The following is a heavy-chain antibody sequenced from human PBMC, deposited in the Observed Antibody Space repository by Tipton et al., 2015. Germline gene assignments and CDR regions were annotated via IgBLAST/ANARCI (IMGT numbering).Heavy chain of an antibody. Sequence: TLSLTCAVYGGSFSGYYWSWIRQPPGKGLEWIGIIYYSGSTYYNPSLKSRVTMSVDTSKNHFSLQLTSVSAADTGVYYCARFPSKFDFSRGNAFDIWGQGTRVTVSS. CDR2: IYYSGST. V-gene: IGHV4-34*01. J-gene: IGHJ3*02. CDR3: ARFPSKFDFSRGNAFDI. CDR1: GGSFSGYY. D-gene: IGHD3-3*01.